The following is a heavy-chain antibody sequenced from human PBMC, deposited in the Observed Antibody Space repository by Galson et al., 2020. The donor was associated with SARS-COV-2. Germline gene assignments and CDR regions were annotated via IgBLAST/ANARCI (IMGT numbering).Heavy chain of an antibody. CDR2: ISGDGGST. D-gene: IGHD3-22*01. CDR3: AKDRYYYDSSGYNWYFDL. Sequence: GESLKISCAASGFTFDDYAMHWVRQAPGKGLEWVSLISGDGGSTYYADSVKGRFTISRDNSKNSLYLQMNSLRTEDTALYYCAKDRYYYDSSGYNWYFDLWGRGTLVTVSS. CDR1: GFTFDDYA. J-gene: IGHJ2*01. V-gene: IGHV3-43*02.